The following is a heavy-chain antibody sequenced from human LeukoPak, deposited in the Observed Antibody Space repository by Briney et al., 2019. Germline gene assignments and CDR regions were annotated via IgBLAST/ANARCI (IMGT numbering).Heavy chain of an antibody. CDR2: NYYSWST. CDR1: GGHISSHY. D-gene: IGHD3-22*01. Sequence: SETLSLTCTVSGGHISSHYWSWIRQPPGKGLEWIGYNYYSWSTKYKPSLKSRVTISVDTPKNRFSLKLSSVTAADTAVYYCARLYDSSGYTNWFDPWGQGTLVTVSS. V-gene: IGHV4-59*11. CDR3: ARLYDSSGYTNWFDP. J-gene: IGHJ5*02.